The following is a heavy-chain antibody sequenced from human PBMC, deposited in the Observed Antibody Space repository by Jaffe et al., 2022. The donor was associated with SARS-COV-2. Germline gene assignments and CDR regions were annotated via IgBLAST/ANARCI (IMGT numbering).Heavy chain of an antibody. CDR2: IYYSGST. J-gene: IGHJ3*02. Sequence: QLQLQESGPGLVKPSETLSLTCTVSGGSVSSSSYYWGWIRQPPGKGLEWIGSIYYSGSTYYNPSLKSRVTISVDTSKNQFSLKLTSVTAADTAVYYCVITMMVLGNFAFDIWGQGTMVTVSS. CDR3: VITMMVLGNFAFDI. D-gene: IGHD3-22*01. CDR1: GGSVSSSSYY. V-gene: IGHV4-39*01.